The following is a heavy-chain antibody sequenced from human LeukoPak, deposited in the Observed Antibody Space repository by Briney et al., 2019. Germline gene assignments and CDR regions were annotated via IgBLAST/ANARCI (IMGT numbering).Heavy chain of an antibody. J-gene: IGHJ4*02. CDR3: AKEDDYNYIDY. CDR1: GFTFSSYW. V-gene: IGHV3-74*01. D-gene: IGHD5-24*01. CDR2: INSDGSST. Sequence: GGSLRLSCAASGFTFSSYWMHWVRQAPGKGLVWVSRINSDGSSTSYADSVKGRFTISRDNSKNTLYLQVNNLRAEDTAVYYCAKEDDYNYIDYWGQGTLVTVSS.